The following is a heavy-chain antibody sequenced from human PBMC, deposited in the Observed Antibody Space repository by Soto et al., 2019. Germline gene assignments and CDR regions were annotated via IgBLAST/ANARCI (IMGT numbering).Heavy chain of an antibody. CDR2: IDWDDDK. Sequence: LTLVNPTQTLTLTCTFSGFSLSTSGMCVSWIRQPPGKALEWLARIDWDDDKYYSTSLKTRLTISKDTSKNQVVLTMTNMDPVDTATYYCARDSVALYYYYYGMDVWGQGTTVTVSS. J-gene: IGHJ6*02. V-gene: IGHV2-70*11. CDR1: GFSLSTSGMC. CDR3: ARDSVALYYYYYGMDV. D-gene: IGHD2-21*01.